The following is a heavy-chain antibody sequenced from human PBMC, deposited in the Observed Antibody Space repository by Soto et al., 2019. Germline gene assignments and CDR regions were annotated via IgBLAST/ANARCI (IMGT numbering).Heavy chain of an antibody. D-gene: IGHD4-17*01. Sequence: QVQLVQSGAELKNPGSSVKVSCKASGYTFTSYDINWVRQATGQGLEWMGWMNPNRGNTGYAQKFQGRVTMTRNTSISTAHMEMSSLRSEHTSVYYCARSTNDSGDLHWGQGKLVTVSS. CDR2: MNPNRGNT. CDR3: ARSTNDSGDLH. V-gene: IGHV1-8*01. CDR1: GYTFTSYD. J-gene: IGHJ4*02.